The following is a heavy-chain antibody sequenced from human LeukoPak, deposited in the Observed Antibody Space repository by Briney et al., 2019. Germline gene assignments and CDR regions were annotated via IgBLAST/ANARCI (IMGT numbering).Heavy chain of an antibody. V-gene: IGHV3-9*01. CDR1: GFTFDDYA. CDR3: AKGNYYGSGDIDY. Sequence: PGGSLRLSCAASGFTFDDYAMHWVRQAPGKGLEWVSGISWNSGSIGYADSVKGRFTISRDNAKNSLYLQMNSLRAEHTALYYCAKGNYYGSGDIDYWGQGTLVTVSS. CDR2: ISWNSGSI. D-gene: IGHD3-10*01. J-gene: IGHJ4*02.